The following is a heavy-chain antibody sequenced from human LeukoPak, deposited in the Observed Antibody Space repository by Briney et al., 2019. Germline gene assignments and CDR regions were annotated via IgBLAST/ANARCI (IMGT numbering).Heavy chain of an antibody. CDR2: LEPEDGES. D-gene: IGHD2/OR15-2a*01. J-gene: IGHJ6*03. CDR3: ATGHCDTSSCYYYYMDV. Sequence: GASVKVSCKVSGYTVSELSMHWVRQAPAKGLRWRGVLEPEDGESNIAQKFQGRRTMTQHTSTHTAYMVLSSLTSEATAMYYCATGHCDTSSCYYYYMDVWGKGPTVTV. V-gene: IGHV1-24*01. CDR1: GYTVSELS.